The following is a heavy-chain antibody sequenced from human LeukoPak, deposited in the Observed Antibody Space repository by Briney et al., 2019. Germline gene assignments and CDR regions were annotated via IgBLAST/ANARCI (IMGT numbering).Heavy chain of an antibody. J-gene: IGHJ4*02. CDR2: ISAYKGNT. CDR1: GYTFSNYG. D-gene: IGHD3-10*01. V-gene: IGHV1-18*01. Sequence: ASVKLSCQASGYTFSNYGISWVRQAPGQGLEWMGWISAYKGNTNYAQKFQGRVTVTTDTSASTVYMELRSLKSDDTAVYFCAREAHPGSGSYYYFDYWGQGTLVTVSS. CDR3: AREAHPGSGSYYYFDY.